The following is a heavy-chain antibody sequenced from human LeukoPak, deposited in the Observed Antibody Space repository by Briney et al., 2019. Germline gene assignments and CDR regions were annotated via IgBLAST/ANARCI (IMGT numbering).Heavy chain of an antibody. D-gene: IGHD6-13*01. CDR2: INHSGST. CDR1: GGSFSGYY. CDR3: ARAGVAAAGTVDY. J-gene: IGHJ4*02. Sequence: SSETLSLTCAVYGGSFSGYYWSWIRQPPGKGLEWIGEINHSGSTNYNPSLKSRVTISVDTSKDQFSLKLSSVTAADTAVYYCARAGVAAAGTVDYWGQGTLVTVSS. V-gene: IGHV4-34*01.